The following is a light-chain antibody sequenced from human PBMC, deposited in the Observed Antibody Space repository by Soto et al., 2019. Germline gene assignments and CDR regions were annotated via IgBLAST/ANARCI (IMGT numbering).Light chain of an antibody. V-gene: IGKV1D-12*01. CDR3: QQTNTFPST. CDR2: AAS. Sequence: DILMTQSPSYLFASVGDRVTMTCRASQGISSWLAWYQHKPGKAPKLLIFAASVLQGGVPSRFSGGGSGTDFTLTINGLQPEDFATYYCQQTNTFPSTFGQGTRLDIK. J-gene: IGKJ5*01. CDR1: QGISSW.